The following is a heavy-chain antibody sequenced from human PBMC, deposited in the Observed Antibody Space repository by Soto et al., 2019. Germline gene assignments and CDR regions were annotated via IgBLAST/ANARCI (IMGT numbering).Heavy chain of an antibody. D-gene: IGHD6-13*01. CDR3: ASDFLIAAAGTSYYYYGMDV. J-gene: IGHJ6*02. CDR1: GFTFSSYS. Sequence: PGGSLRLSCAASGFTFSSYSMNWVRQAPGKGRERVSSISSSSSTIYYADSVMGRFTISRDNAKNSLYLHMNSLRDEDTAVYYCASDFLIAAAGTSYYYYGMDVWGQGTTVTVSS. CDR2: ISSSSSTI. V-gene: IGHV3-48*02.